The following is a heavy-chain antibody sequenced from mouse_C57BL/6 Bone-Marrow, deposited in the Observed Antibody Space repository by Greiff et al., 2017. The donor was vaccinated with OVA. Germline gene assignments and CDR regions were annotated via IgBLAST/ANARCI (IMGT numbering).Heavy chain of an antibody. J-gene: IGHJ1*03. CDR3: AREIYYYGSSRYWYFDV. V-gene: IGHV2-2*01. CDR1: GFSLTSYG. CDR2: IWSGGST. D-gene: IGHD1-1*01. Sequence: QVQLQQSGPGLVQPSQSLSITCTVSGFSLTSYGVHWVRQSPGKGLEWLGVIWSGGSTDYNAAFISRLSISKDNSKSQVFFKMNSLQADDTAIYYCAREIYYYGSSRYWYFDVWGTGTTVTVSS.